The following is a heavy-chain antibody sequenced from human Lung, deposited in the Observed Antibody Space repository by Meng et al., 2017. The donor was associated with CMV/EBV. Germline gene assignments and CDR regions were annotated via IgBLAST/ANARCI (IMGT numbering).Heavy chain of an antibody. J-gene: IGHJ4*02. Sequence: GQLEESGPGLVKPQQTLSLTCTVSDGFTTSDDYYWSWIRQPPGKGLEWIGYIHYSGTTYYNPSLKSRIAISLDTSKNQFSLNLNSVTAADAAVYYCARDSPGGYGYFDSWGQGTLVTV. CDR1: DGFTTSDDYY. V-gene: IGHV4-30-4*01. D-gene: IGHD5-12*01. CDR2: IHYSGTT. CDR3: ARDSPGGYGYFDS.